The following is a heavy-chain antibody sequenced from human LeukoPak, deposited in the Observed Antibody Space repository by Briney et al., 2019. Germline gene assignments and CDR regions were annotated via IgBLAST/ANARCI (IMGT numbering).Heavy chain of an antibody. Sequence: SETLSLTCVVSGGSVSGYYWGWIRQPPGRGLEWIGYVYYSGSTNYNPSFKSRIAISVDTSRNQFSLQLSSVTAADTAVYYCARIHRYCSGGACYVLDNWGQGTLVAVSS. CDR1: GGSVSGYY. J-gene: IGHJ4*02. CDR2: VYYSGST. V-gene: IGHV4-59*02. CDR3: ARIHRYCSGGACYVLDN. D-gene: IGHD2-15*01.